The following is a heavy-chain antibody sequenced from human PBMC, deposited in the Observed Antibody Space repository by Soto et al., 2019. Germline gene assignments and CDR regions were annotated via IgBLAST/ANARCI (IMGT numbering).Heavy chain of an antibody. D-gene: IGHD3-22*01. V-gene: IGHV1-69*13. CDR3: VRDLRDGYYDTTVSGFYYFDH. CDR2: VIPIMGTA. J-gene: IGHJ4*02. Sequence: SVKVSCKASGGTFSSYAISWVRQAPGQGLEWMGGVIPIMGTANYAQKFQGKVTISADDSMTTAYMELSSLRSEDTAVYYCVRDLRDGYYDTTVSGFYYFDHWGQGTLVTVSS. CDR1: GGTFSSYA.